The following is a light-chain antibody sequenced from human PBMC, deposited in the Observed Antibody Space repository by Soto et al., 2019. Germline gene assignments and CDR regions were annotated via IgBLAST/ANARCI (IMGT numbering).Light chain of an antibody. V-gene: IGKV1-39*01. CDR2: AAS. Sequence: IQMTQSPSSLSASVGDRVTITCRASQSISTYLNWYQQKPAKAPKLLIYAASSLQSAVPSRFSGSGSGTDFTLTISSLQREDVATYNCRESDSTPHTFGGGTELDIK. J-gene: IGKJ4*01. CDR1: QSISTY. CDR3: RESDSTPHT.